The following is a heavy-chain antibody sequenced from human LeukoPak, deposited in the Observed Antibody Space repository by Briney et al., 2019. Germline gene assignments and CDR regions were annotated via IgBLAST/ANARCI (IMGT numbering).Heavy chain of an antibody. CDR1: GFTFSSYG. CDR3: AKGAHYYDSSGQRAFDI. V-gene: IGHV3-30*18. Sequence: PGGSLRLSCAASGFTFSSYGMHWVRQAPGKGLEWVAVISYDGSNKYYADSVKGRFTISRDNSKNTLYLQMNSLRAEDTAVYYCAKGAHYYDSSGQRAFDIWGQGTMVTVSS. CDR2: ISYDGSNK. J-gene: IGHJ3*02. D-gene: IGHD3-22*01.